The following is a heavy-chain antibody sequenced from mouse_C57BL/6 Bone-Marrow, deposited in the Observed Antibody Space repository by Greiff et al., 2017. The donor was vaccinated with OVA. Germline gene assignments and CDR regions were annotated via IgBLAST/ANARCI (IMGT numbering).Heavy chain of an antibody. CDR1: GFDIKNTY. CDR2: IDPANGNT. CDR3: APYYYGSSYWYFDV. J-gene: IGHJ1*03. D-gene: IGHD1-1*01. Sequence: VQLQQSVAELVRPGASVKLSCTASGFDIKNTYMHWVKQRPEQGLEWIGRIDPANGNTKYAPTFPGTSTITASPSSNTASLQLSSLTSEDTAIYYCAPYYYGSSYWYFDVWGTGTTVTVSS. V-gene: IGHV14-3*01.